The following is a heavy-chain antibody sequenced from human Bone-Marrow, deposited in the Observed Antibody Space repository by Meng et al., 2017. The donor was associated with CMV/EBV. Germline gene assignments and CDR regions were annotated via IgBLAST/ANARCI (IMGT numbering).Heavy chain of an antibody. Sequence: QGQLGQSGAEVKKPGASGKVSCKASGYTFTGYYMHWVRQAPGQGLEWMGWINPNSGGTNYAQKFQGRVTMTRDTSISTAYMELSRLRSDDTAVYYCARGFSSSWGAWFDPWGQGTLVTVSS. J-gene: IGHJ5*02. CDR2: INPNSGGT. CDR1: GYTFTGYY. CDR3: ARGFSSSWGAWFDP. D-gene: IGHD6-6*01. V-gene: IGHV1-2*02.